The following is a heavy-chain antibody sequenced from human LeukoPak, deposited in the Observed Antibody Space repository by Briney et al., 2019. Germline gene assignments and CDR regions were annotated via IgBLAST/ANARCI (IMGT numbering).Heavy chain of an antibody. J-gene: IGHJ5*02. Sequence: NSSETLSPTCTVSGGSISSYYWSWIRQPPGKGLEWIGYIYYSGSTNYNPSLKSRVTISVDTSKNQFSLKLSSVTAADTAVYYCARNPKYYDILTGYYKFDPWGQGTLVTVSS. CDR2: IYYSGST. V-gene: IGHV4-59*01. CDR3: ARNPKYYDILTGYYKFDP. CDR1: GGSISSYY. D-gene: IGHD3-9*01.